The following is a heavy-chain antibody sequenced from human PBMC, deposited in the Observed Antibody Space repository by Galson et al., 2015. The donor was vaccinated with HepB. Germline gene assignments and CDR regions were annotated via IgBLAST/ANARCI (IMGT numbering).Heavy chain of an antibody. CDR1: GGTSSSYA. J-gene: IGHJ4*02. D-gene: IGHD5-18*01. Sequence: SVTVSCKASGGTSSSYAISWVRQAPGQGLEWMGGIIPILGTASYAQKFQGRVTITADESTSTAYMELSSLRSEDTAVYYCARGRGYSYGYWGYWGQGTLVTVSS. CDR2: IIPILGTA. V-gene: IGHV1-69*13. CDR3: ARGRGYSYGYWGY.